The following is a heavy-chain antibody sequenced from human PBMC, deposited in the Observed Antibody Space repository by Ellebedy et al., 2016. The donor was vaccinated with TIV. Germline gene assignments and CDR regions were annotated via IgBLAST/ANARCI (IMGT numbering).Heavy chain of an antibody. J-gene: IGHJ4*02. D-gene: IGHD2-2*01. CDR3: ARDRGTSGFYY. Sequence: PGGSLRLSCAASGLTFSSYAMSWVRQAPGKGLEWVSAIGGRGGDTYYADSVRGRFTLSRDNSNNVLFLQMDRLRAGATALYYCARDRGTSGFYYWGRGTRVTVSS. V-gene: IGHV3-23*01. CDR2: IGGRGGDT. CDR1: GLTFSSYA.